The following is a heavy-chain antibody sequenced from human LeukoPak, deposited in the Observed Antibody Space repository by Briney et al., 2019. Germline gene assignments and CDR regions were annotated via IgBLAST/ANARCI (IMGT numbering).Heavy chain of an antibody. J-gene: IGHJ4*02. CDR3: ARRHSSSGYYFDY. V-gene: IGHV5-51*01. CDR2: IYPGDSDT. D-gene: IGHD6-6*01. Sequence: GESLKISCKGSGYSFTSYWIGWVRQMPVKGLEWMGSIYPGDSDTRYSPSFQGQVTISADKSISTAYLQWSSLKASDTAMYYCARRHSSSGYYFDYWGQGTLVTVSS. CDR1: GYSFTSYW.